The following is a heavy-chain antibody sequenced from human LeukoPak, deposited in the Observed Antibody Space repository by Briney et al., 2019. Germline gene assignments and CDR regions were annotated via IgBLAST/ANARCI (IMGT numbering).Heavy chain of an antibody. J-gene: IGHJ4*02. CDR3: AKGRCSGVGCDSFHS. Sequence: GGSLRLSCVASGLRFRSYAMNWVRQAPGRGLECISTISDDSSTYYADSVKGRSAISRDDSKNTLYLQMNNLKVEDTAVYYCAKGRCSGVGCDSFHSWGQGALVTVSS. CDR1: GLRFRSYA. CDR2: ISDDSST. V-gene: IGHV3-23*01. D-gene: IGHD2-15*01.